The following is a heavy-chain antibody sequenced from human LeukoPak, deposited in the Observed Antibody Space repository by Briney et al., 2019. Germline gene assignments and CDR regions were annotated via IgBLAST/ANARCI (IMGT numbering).Heavy chain of an antibody. V-gene: IGHV3-48*01. CDR2: ISPRGSTK. Sequence: PGGSLRLSCAASGFNFDTYSMNWVRQAPGKGLEWISYISPRGSTKNHADSVKGRITTSRDNAKKLMFLEMNSLRAEDTAVYYCVRDLPYGDAFDLWGQGTTVTVSS. J-gene: IGHJ3*01. CDR1: GFNFDTYS. CDR3: VRDLPYGDAFDL. D-gene: IGHD4-17*01.